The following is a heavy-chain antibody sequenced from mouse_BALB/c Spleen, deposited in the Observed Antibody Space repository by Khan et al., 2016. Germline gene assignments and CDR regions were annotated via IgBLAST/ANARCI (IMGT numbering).Heavy chain of an antibody. CDR3: ARSIYCFGTNYWYFDV. CDR1: GYTFTDYS. D-gene: IGHD1-1*01. Sequence: QIQLVQSGPELKKPGETVKISCKASGYTFTDYSIHWVKQAPGKGLKWMVWINTATGEPTYAVDFKGRFAFSLETSATTAYLQINNLKNEDTATYFCARSIYCFGTNYWYFDVWGAGTTVTVSS. V-gene: IGHV9-2-1*01. J-gene: IGHJ1*01. CDR2: INTATGEP.